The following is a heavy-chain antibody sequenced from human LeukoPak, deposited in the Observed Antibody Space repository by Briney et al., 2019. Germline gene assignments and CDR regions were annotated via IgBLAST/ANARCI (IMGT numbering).Heavy chain of an antibody. CDR2: INHSGST. V-gene: IGHV4-34*01. CDR3: ARLVTAAGFHYYYGMDV. D-gene: IGHD6-13*01. J-gene: IGHJ6*02. CDR1: GGSFSGYY. Sequence: SETLSLTCAVYGGSFSGYYWSWIRQPPGKGLEWIGEINHSGSTIYNPPIKSRVTISVDTSKNQFSLKLSSVTAADTAVYYCARLVTAAGFHYYYGMDVWGQGTTVTVSS.